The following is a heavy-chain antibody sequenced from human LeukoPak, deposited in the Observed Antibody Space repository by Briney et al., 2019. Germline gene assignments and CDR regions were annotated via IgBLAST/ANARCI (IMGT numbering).Heavy chain of an antibody. CDR1: GFTFSSYG. V-gene: IGHV3-30*03. D-gene: IGHD1-26*01. Sequence: PGRSLRLSCAASGFTFSSYGMHWVRQAPGKGLEWVAVISYDGSNKYYADSVKGRFTISRDNAKNSLYLQVNSLRDEDTAVYYCARNPSRVGIDYWGQGTLVTVSS. CDR3: ARNPSRVGIDY. J-gene: IGHJ4*02. CDR2: ISYDGSNK.